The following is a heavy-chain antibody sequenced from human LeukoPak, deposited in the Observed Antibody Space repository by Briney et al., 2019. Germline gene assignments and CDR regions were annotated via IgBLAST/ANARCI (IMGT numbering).Heavy chain of an antibody. CDR1: GYTFTSYG. Sequence: ASVKVSCKASGYTFTSYGIRWVRQAPGQGLEWMGWISAYNGNTNYAQKLQGRVTMTTDTSTSTAYMELRSLRSDDTAVYYCARDVPGIVVAFLSPDYWGQGTLVTVSS. D-gene: IGHD3-22*01. J-gene: IGHJ4*02. CDR3: ARDVPGIVVAFLSPDY. V-gene: IGHV1-18*01. CDR2: ISAYNGNT.